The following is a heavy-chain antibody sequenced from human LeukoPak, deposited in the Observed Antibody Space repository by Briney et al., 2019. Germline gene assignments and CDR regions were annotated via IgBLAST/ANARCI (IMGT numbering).Heavy chain of an antibody. CDR1: GFTFSSYA. CDR3: ASGHSSSWPWYFDL. V-gene: IGHV3-23*01. Sequence: PGGSLRLSCAASGFTFSSYALSWVRQAPGKGLEWVSAISGSGGSTYYADSVKGRFTISRDNSKNTLYLQMNSLRAEDTAVYYCASGHSSSWPWYFDLWGRGTLVTASS. CDR2: ISGSGGST. D-gene: IGHD6-13*01. J-gene: IGHJ2*01.